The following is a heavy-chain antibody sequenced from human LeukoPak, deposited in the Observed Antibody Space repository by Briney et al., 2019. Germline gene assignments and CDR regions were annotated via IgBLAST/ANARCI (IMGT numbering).Heavy chain of an antibody. J-gene: IGHJ4*02. V-gene: IGHV3-64*01. CDR1: GFTFSSYA. CDR2: ISSNGGST. CDR3: ARASAYYDFWSGYAFDY. D-gene: IGHD3-3*01. Sequence: QAGGSLRLSCAASGFTFSSYAMHWVPQAPGKGLEYVSAISSNGGSTYYANSVKGRFTISRDNSKNTLYLQMGSLRAEDMAVYYCARASAYYDFWSGYAFDYWGQGTLVTVSS.